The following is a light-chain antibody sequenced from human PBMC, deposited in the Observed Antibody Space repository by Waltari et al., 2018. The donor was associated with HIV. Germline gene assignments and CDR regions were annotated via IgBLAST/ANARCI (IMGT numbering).Light chain of an antibody. CDR2: VNSDGSH. J-gene: IGLJ2*01. Sequence: QLVLPQSPSASASLGASVKLTCPLSSGHTNYAIASHPLQSEKGPRFLMKVNSDGSHTKGDGIPDRFSGSRSGGEHYLTISSLQAEDEAEYYCQRWGTGVEFGGGTKLTVL. V-gene: IGLV4-69*01. CDR3: QRWGTGVE. CDR1: SGHTNYA.